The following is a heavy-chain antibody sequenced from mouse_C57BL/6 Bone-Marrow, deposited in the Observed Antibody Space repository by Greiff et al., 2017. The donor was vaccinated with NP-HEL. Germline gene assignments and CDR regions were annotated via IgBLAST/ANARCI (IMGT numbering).Heavy chain of an antibody. D-gene: IGHD1-1*01. J-gene: IGHJ3*01. CDR3: ARLVYYGSRVLFAY. Sequence: EVKLMESGGGLVQPGGSLKLSCAASGIDFSRYWMSWVRRAPGKGLEWIGEINPDSSTINYAPSLQDKFIISRDNAKNTLYLQRSKVRSEDTALYYCARLVYYGSRVLFAYWGQGTLVTVSA. CDR1: GIDFSRYW. CDR2: INPDSSTI. V-gene: IGHV4-1*01.